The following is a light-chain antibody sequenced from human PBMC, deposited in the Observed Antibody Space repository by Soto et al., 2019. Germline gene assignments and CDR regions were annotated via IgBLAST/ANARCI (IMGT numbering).Light chain of an antibody. CDR3: QQYDESPLT. CDR1: QSLTSSY. CDR2: GVS. Sequence: EIVLTQSPGTLSLSPGETATLSCRASQSLTSSYLAWYQQRPGQAPSLLIYGVSSRATGIPDRFSGSGSGTDFTLTISRLEPEDFGLYYCQQYDESPLTFGGGTKVDI. J-gene: IGKJ4*01. V-gene: IGKV3-20*01.